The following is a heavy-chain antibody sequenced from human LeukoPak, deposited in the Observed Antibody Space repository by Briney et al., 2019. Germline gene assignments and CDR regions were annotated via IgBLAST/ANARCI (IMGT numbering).Heavy chain of an antibody. V-gene: IGHV4-59*01. CDR3: ARDVYSSSSNWFDP. J-gene: IGHJ5*02. CDR1: GGSISSYY. Sequence: SETLSLTCTVSGGSISSYYWSWIRQPPGKGLEWIGYIDYSGSTNYNPSLKSRVTISVDTSKNQFSLKLSSVTAADTAVYYCARDVYSSSSNWFDPWGQGNLVTVSS. CDR2: IDYSGST. D-gene: IGHD6-13*01.